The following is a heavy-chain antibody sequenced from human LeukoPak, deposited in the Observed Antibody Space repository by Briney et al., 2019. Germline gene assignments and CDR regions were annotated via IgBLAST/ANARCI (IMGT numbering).Heavy chain of an antibody. CDR1: GYTFTGYY. V-gene: IGHV1-2*02. CDR3: ARVRAAAGIDGWFDP. J-gene: IGHJ5*02. CDR2: INPNSGGT. D-gene: IGHD6-13*01. Sequence: ASVKVSCKASGYTFTGYYMHWVRQAPGQGLEWMGWINPNSGGTNYAQKFQGRVTMTRDTSISTAYMELSSLRSEDTAVYYCARVRAAAGIDGWFDPWGQGTLVTVSS.